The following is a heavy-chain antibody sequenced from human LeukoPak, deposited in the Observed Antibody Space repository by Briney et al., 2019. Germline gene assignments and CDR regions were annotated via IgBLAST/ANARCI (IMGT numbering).Heavy chain of an antibody. J-gene: IGHJ4*02. Sequence: SETLSLICAVYGGSFSGYYWSWIRQPPGKGLEWIGEINHSGSTNYNPSLKSRVTISVDTSKNQFSLKLSSVTAADTAVYYCARGRMHHYRYWGQGTLVTVSS. V-gene: IGHV4-34*01. CDR3: ARGRMHHYRY. CDR1: GGSFSGYY. CDR2: INHSGST. D-gene: IGHD1-14*01.